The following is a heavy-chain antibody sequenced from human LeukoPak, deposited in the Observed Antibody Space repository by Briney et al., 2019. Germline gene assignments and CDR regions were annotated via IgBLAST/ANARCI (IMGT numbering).Heavy chain of an antibody. J-gene: IGHJ4*02. CDR2: IYYSGST. D-gene: IGHD1-1*01. V-gene: IGHV4-39*07. CDR1: GGSISSSSYY. Sequence: SETLSLTCTVSGGSISSSSYYWGWIRQPPGKGLEWIGSIYYSGSTYYNPSLKSRVTISVDTSKNQFSLKLSSVTAADTAVYYCARGTGTTIFDYWGQGTLVTVSS. CDR3: ARGTGTTIFDY.